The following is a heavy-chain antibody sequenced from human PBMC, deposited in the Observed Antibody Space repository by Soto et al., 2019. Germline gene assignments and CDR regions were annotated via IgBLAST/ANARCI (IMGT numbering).Heavy chain of an antibody. Sequence: PGGSLSLSCAPFGSTFTNFAMTWVAQAPGKGLEWVSALSGSGVSTYYADSVMGRFTISRDNSKNTVYLQMNSLRAEDTAVYYCAKIESRFYYDSTGYYPFDYWGQGT. J-gene: IGHJ4*02. D-gene: IGHD3-22*01. V-gene: IGHV3-23*01. CDR1: GSTFTNFA. CDR3: AKIESRFYYDSTGYYPFDY. CDR2: LSGSGVST.